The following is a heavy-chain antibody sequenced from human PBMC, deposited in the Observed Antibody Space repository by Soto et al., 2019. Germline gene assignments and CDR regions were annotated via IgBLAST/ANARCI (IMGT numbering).Heavy chain of an antibody. CDR2: IYYSGST. J-gene: IGHJ3*02. Sequence: SDTLSRTCTFSGGCGSCGSYDWSWIRQPPGKGLEWIGYIYYSGSTNYNPSLKSRVTISVDTSKNQFSLKLSSVTAADTAVYYCARDQDGYNYRGAFDIWGQGTLVTVSS. V-gene: IGHV4-61*01. D-gene: IGHD5-12*01. CDR3: ARDQDGYNYRGAFDI. CDR1: GGCGSCGSYD.